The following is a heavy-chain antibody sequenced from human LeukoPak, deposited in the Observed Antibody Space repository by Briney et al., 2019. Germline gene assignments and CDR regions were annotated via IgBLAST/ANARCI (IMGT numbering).Heavy chain of an antibody. CDR1: GITVSSYY. D-gene: IGHD4-11*01. Sequence: GGSLRLSCAASGITVSSYYMSWVRQAPGKGLEWVSVIYGGGGTYYADSAKGRFAISRDNSKNTLYLQISSLRAEDTAIYYCTRHQYDAFEIWGQGTMVTVSS. CDR3: TRHQYDAFEI. V-gene: IGHV3-53*01. J-gene: IGHJ3*02. CDR2: IYGGGGT.